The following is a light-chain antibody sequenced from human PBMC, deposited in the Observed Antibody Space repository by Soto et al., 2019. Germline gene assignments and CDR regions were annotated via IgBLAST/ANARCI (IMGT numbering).Light chain of an antibody. V-gene: IGKV4-1*01. J-gene: IGKJ4*01. CDR1: QSVFYKPTKTNY. CDR2: WAS. CDR3: QQYYATPLT. Sequence: DIWVTQSPDCVAVSLGVQGTTDCKCRQSVFYKPTKTNYLGWYQQKPGQPPKLLIKWASTREYGVPDRFSGSGSGRDFTLTINGLQAEDVAVYYCQQYYATPLTFGGGTKVDIK.